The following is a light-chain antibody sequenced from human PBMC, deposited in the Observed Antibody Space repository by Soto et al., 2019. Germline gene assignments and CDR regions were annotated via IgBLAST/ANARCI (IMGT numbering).Light chain of an antibody. J-gene: IGKJ2*01. Sequence: EIVLTQSPGTLSLSPGERATLSCRASQSVSSIYLAWYQQKPGQAPRLLIYRASSRATGIPDRFSGSGSGTDFTLTISRMESEDFAVYYCQQYGGSPPSTFGQRTKLEIK. CDR2: RAS. V-gene: IGKV3-20*01. CDR3: QQYGGSPPST. CDR1: QSVSSIY.